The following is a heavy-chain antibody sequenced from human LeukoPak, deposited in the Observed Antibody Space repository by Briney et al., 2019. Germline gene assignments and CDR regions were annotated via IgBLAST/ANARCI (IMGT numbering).Heavy chain of an antibody. CDR3: ARGGPDYDFWSGYMQDYYYMDV. Sequence: GGSLRLSCAASGFTVSSSYMSWVRQAPGKGLEWVSVIYSGGSTYYADSVKGRFTISRDNSKNTLYLQMNSLRAEDTAVYYCARGGPDYDFWSGYMQDYYYMDVWGKGTTVTVSS. CDR1: GFTVSSSY. J-gene: IGHJ6*03. V-gene: IGHV3-53*01. D-gene: IGHD3-3*01. CDR2: IYSGGST.